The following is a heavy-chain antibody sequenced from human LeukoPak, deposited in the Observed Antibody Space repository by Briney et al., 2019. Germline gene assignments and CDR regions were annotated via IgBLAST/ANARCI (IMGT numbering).Heavy chain of an antibody. CDR3: AKSYYDSSGWDAFDI. V-gene: IGHV3-7*03. CDR2: INEDGSTT. Sequence: GGSLRLSCAASGFTFRSYWMGWVRQTPGKGLEWLANINEDGSTTYYVDSVKGRFTISRNNADNSLYLQMNSLRAEDTAVYYCAKSYYDSSGWDAFDIWGQGTMVTVSS. D-gene: IGHD3-22*01. CDR1: GFTFRSYW. J-gene: IGHJ3*02.